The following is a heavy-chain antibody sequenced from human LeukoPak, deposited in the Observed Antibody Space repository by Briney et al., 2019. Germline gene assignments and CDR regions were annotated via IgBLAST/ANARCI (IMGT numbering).Heavy chain of an antibody. CDR3: AREYSSGWYNDNWFDP. D-gene: IGHD6-19*01. J-gene: IGHJ5*02. V-gene: IGHV3-7*01. CDR1: GFTFSSYW. Sequence: PGGYLRLYCAASGFTFSSYWMSWVGQAPGKGLEWLANIKQDGSDKYYVDSVKGRFTISRDNAKNSLYLQMNSLRAEDTAVYYCAREYSSGWYNDNWFDPWGQGTLVTVSS. CDR2: IKQDGSDK.